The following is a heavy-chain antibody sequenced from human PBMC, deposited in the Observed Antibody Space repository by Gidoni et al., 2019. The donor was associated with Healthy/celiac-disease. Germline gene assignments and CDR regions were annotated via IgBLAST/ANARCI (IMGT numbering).Heavy chain of an antibody. CDR1: GGSISSGDYY. CDR2: IYYSGST. Sequence: QVQLQESGPGLVKPSQTLSLTCTVSGGSISSGDYYWSWIRQPPGKGLEWIGYIYYSGSTYYNPSLKSRVTISVDTSKNQFSLKLSSVTAADTAVYYCARADAYCGGDCYSGNWYFDLWGRGTLVTVSS. D-gene: IGHD2-21*02. J-gene: IGHJ2*01. CDR3: ARADAYCGGDCYSGNWYFDL. V-gene: IGHV4-30-4*01.